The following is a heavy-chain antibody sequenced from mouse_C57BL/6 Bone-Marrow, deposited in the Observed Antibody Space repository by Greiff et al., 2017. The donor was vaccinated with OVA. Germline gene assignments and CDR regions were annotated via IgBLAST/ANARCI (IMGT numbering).Heavy chain of an antibody. CDR2: IYPGSGST. V-gene: IGHV1-55*01. D-gene: IGHD2-3*01. CDR1: GYTFTSYW. Sequence: QVQLQQSGAELVKPGASVKMSCKASGYTFTSYWITWVKQRPGQGLEWIGDIYPGSGSTNYNEKFKSKATLTVDTSSSTAYMQLSSLTSEDSAVYYCARTVYDGSYAMDYWGQGTSVTVSS. J-gene: IGHJ4*01. CDR3: ARTVYDGSYAMDY.